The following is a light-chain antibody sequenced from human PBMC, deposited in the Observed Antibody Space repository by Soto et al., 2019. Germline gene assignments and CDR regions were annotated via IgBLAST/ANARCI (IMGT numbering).Light chain of an antibody. V-gene: IGKV1-5*03. CDR3: QQYYTYWT. CDR2: KAS. J-gene: IGKJ1*01. CDR1: QTIGSW. Sequence: DLQMTQSPSTLSASIGDRVTITCRASQTIGSWLAWYQQKPGEAPKLLIYKASTLQTGVPSRFSGSGSGTQFTLTISGLQPDDFATYYCQQYYTYWTFGQGTRVEIK.